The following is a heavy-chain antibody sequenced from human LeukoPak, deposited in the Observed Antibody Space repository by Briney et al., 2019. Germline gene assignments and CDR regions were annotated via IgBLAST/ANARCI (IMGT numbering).Heavy chain of an antibody. CDR2: INPNSGGT. D-gene: IGHD3-9*01. CDR3: ARGGELRYFDWLLSGAFGI. CDR1: GYTFTGYY. Sequence: ASVKVSCKASGYTFTGYYMHWVRQAPGQGLEWMGWINPNSGGTNYAQKFQGWVTMTRDTSISTAYMELSRLRSDDTAVYCCARGGELRYFDWLLSGAFGIWGQGTMVTVSS. V-gene: IGHV1-2*04. J-gene: IGHJ3*02.